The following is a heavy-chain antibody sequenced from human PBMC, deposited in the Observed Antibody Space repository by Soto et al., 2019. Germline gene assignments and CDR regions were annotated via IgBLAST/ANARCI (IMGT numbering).Heavy chain of an antibody. V-gene: IGHV1-18*01. CDR3: TKDAKFDDIHTGYFVNDL. D-gene: IGHD3-9*01. J-gene: IGHJ5*02. CDR1: GFTFSNFA. CDR2: ISPNSEKT. Sequence: ASVKVSCKASGFTFSNFAISWVRQAPGEGLEWMGWISPNSEKTKIAQRFQGRVTMTTDISTSTSYLELRGLTSDDTAVYYCTKDAKFDDIHTGYFVNDLWG.